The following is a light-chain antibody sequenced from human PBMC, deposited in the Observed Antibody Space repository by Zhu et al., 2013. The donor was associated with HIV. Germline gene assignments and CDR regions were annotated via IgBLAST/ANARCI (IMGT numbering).Light chain of an antibody. CDR1: QPINTY. Sequence: DIQMTQSPSTLSASVGDRVTITCRASQPINTYLAWYQQKPGKAPKLLIYKASSLQSGVPSRFSGSASGTQFTLTISSLQPDDFATYYCHQYYYNPWTFGQGDQGGNPT. J-gene: IGKJ1*01. CDR3: HQYYYNPWT. CDR2: KAS. V-gene: IGKV1-5*03.